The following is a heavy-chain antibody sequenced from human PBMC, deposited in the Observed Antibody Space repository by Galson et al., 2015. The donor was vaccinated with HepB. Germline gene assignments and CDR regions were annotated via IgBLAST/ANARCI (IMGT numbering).Heavy chain of an antibody. CDR1: GGTSSSYT. D-gene: IGHD6-19*01. Sequence: SVKVSCKASGGTSSSYTISWVRQAPGQGLEWMGRIIPILGIANYAQKFQGRVTITADKSTSTAYMELSSLRSEDTAVYYCAESSGWYGGAYYYYGMDVWGQGTTVTVSS. J-gene: IGHJ6*02. CDR3: AESSGWYGGAYYYYGMDV. V-gene: IGHV1-69*02. CDR2: IIPILGIA.